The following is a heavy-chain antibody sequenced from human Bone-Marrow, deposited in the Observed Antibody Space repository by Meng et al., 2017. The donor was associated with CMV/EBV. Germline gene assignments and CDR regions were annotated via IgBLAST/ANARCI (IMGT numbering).Heavy chain of an antibody. D-gene: IGHD3-10*01. CDR1: GFTFSSYS. Sequence: GSLLKISCAASGFTFSSYSMNWVRRAPGTGLEWLSFIRFDGSHKFYSDSVKGRFTISRDNSNNTVFLQMNSLSVGDTALYYFAKRYYYGSGSNYWGQGTLVTVSS. J-gene: IGHJ4*02. CDR3: AKRYYYGSGSNY. V-gene: IGHV3-30*02. CDR2: IRFDGSHK.